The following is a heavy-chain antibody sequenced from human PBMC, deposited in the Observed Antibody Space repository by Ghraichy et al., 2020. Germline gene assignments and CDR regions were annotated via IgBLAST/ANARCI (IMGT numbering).Heavy chain of an antibody. CDR3: ARGMTNYYYYYGMDV. Sequence: SETLYLTCAVYGGSFSGYYWSWLRQPPGKGLECIGEIDHSGSTNYNPSLKSRVTISVDTSKKQFSLRLRSVTAADTAVYYCARGMTNYYYYYGMDVWGQGTTVTVSS. V-gene: IGHV4-34*01. J-gene: IGHJ6*02. CDR2: IDHSGST. CDR1: GGSFSGYY.